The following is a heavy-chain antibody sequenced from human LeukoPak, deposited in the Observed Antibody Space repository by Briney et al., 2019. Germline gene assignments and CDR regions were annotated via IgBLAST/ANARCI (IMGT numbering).Heavy chain of an antibody. J-gene: IGHJ4*02. V-gene: IGHV3-7*01. CDR1: GFTFSSYW. CDR2: IKQDGSEK. CDR3: ARDFQGGATDY. D-gene: IGHD1-26*01. Sequence: PGGSLRLSCAASGFTFSSYWMSWVRQAPGKGLEWVANIKQDGSEKYYVDSVKGRFTISRDNGKNSLYMQMKSLRAEDTAVYYCARDFQGGATDYWGQGTLVTVSS.